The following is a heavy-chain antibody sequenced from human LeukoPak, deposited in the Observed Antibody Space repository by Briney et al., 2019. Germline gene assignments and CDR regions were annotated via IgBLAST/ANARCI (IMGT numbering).Heavy chain of an antibody. J-gene: IGHJ4*02. V-gene: IGHV3-74*01. CDR3: ARDQVSSGWYGGGIDY. Sequence: GGSLRLSCAASGFTFSSYWMHWARQAPGKGLVLVSRINSDGSSTSYADSVKGRFTISRDNAKNTLYLQMNSLRAEDTAVYYCARDQVSSGWYGGGIDYWGQGTLVTVSS. D-gene: IGHD6-19*01. CDR2: INSDGSST. CDR1: GFTFSSYW.